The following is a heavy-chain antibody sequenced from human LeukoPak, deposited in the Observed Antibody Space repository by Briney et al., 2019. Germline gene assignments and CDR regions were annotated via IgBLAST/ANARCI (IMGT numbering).Heavy chain of an antibody. CDR2: LHYRGNT. V-gene: IGHV4-59*11. CDR1: GDSITSHY. D-gene: IGHD6-6*01. CDR3: ARESSTSQTNLFDS. J-gene: IGHJ4*02. Sequence: NSSETLSLTCTVSGDSITSHYWSWIRQPPGKGLEWIGYLHYRGNTNHNSSLKSRMTISLDTSRNQFSLRLSSVTAADTAIYFCARESSTSQTNLFDSWGQGTLVTVSS.